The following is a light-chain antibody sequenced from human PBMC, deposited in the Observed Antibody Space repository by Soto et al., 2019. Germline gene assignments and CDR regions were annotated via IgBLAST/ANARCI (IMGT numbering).Light chain of an antibody. CDR1: QSVSSSY. V-gene: IGKV3-20*01. CDR2: GAS. CDR3: HHYGRSPVT. J-gene: IGKJ1*01. Sequence: EIVLTQSPGTLSLSPGDRATLSCRASQSVSSSYLAWYQHKPGQAPRLVFYGASTRAPGIPDRFSGSGSGTDCNLTISRLEPEDLAVYYCHHYGRSPVTLGQGTKVQVK.